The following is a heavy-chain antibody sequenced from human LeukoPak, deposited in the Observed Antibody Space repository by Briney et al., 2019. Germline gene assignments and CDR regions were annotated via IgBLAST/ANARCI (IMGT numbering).Heavy chain of an antibody. CDR2: IYYSGST. Sequence: SQTLSLTCTVSGGSISSGDYYWSWIRQPPGKGLEWIGYIYYSGSTYYNPSLKSRVTISVDTSKNQFSLKLSSVTAADTAVYYCARGADCSSTSCYAGDPAPMDDWGQGTTVTVSS. J-gene: IGHJ6*02. D-gene: IGHD2-2*01. CDR3: ARGADCSSTSCYAGDPAPMDD. CDR1: GGSISSGDYY. V-gene: IGHV4-30-4*01.